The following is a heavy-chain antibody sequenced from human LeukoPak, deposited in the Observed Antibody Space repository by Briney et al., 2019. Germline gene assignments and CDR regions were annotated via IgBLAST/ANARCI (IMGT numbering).Heavy chain of an antibody. J-gene: IGHJ6*02. CDR3: ARGDSPGYPYYYYGMDV. V-gene: IGHV3-66*01. CDR2: IYSGGST. Sequence: GGSLRLSCAASGFTVSSNYMSWVRQAPGKGLEWVSVIYSGGSTYYADSVKGGFTISRDNSKNTLYLQMNSLRAEDTAVYYCARGDSPGYPYYYYGMDVWGQGTTVTVSS. CDR1: GFTVSSNY. D-gene: IGHD5-12*01.